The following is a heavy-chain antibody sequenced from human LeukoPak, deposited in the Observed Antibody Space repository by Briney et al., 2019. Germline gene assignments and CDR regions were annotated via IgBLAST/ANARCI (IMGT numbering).Heavy chain of an antibody. V-gene: IGHV3-23*01. CDR1: GFTFSSYA. CDR3: AKEGNIIVAGSPFDY. D-gene: IGHD6-19*01. Sequence: SGGSLRLSCAASGFTFSSYAMSWVRQAPGKGLEWVSAISGSGGSTYYADSVKGRFTISRDNSKNTLYLQMNSLRAEDTAVYYCAKEGNIIVAGSPFDYWGQGTLVTVSS. J-gene: IGHJ4*02. CDR2: ISGSGGST.